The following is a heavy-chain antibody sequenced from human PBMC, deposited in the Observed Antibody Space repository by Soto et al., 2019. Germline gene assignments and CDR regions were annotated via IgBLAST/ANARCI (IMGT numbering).Heavy chain of an antibody. J-gene: IGHJ4*02. CDR2: ISSSSSYI. CDR3: ARFMGIGNYYFAY. V-gene: IGHV3-21*01. D-gene: IGHD1-7*01. Sequence: EVQLVESGGGLVKPGGSLRLSCAASGFTFSSYTMNWVRQAPGKGLEWVASISSSSSYIYYADSVKGRFTISRDNAKKSLYLQMNSLRAEDTAVYYCARFMGIGNYYFAYWGQGTLVTVCS. CDR1: GFTFSSYT.